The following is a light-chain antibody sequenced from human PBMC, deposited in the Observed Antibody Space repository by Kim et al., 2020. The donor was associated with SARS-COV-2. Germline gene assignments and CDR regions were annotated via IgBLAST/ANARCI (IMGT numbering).Light chain of an antibody. J-gene: IGKJ1*01. V-gene: IGKV3-20*01. CDR2: AAS. CDR3: QQYSSSPAT. CDR1: QSVSSNY. Sequence: SPGESATLSRRASQSVSSNYLAWYQQKPGQAPRLLIYAASSRATGIPDRFSGSGSGTDFTLTITRLEPEDFAVYYCQQYSSSPATFGQGTKVDIK.